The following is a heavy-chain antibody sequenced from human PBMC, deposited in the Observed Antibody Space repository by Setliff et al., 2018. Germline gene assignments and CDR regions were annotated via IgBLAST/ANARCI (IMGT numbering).Heavy chain of an antibody. CDR1: DDSITTSGYF. CDR3: ARIITTKASAADFDF. Sequence: SETLSLTCTVSDDSITTSGYFWGWSRQPPGEGLEWIGSLYYGGSTYSTYYNPSLKSRITISVDTSMNQFSLRLSSVTAADTAVYYCARIITTKASAADFDFWGQGTLVTVSS. J-gene: IGHJ4*02. D-gene: IGHD1-1*01. CDR2: LYYGGSTYST. V-gene: IGHV4-39*01.